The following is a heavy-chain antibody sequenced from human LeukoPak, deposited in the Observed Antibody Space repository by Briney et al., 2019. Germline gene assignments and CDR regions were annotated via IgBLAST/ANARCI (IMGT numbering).Heavy chain of an antibody. J-gene: IGHJ3*02. Sequence: ASVKVSCKASGYTFTSYYMHWVRQAPGQGLEWMGIINPSGGSTSYAQKFQGRVTITADKSTSTAYMELSSLRSEDAAVYYCASWYCSSTSCYVYPWGNDAFDIWGQGTMVTVSS. V-gene: IGHV1-46*01. CDR2: INPSGGST. CDR3: ASWYCSSTSCYVYPWGNDAFDI. D-gene: IGHD2-2*01. CDR1: GYTFTSYY.